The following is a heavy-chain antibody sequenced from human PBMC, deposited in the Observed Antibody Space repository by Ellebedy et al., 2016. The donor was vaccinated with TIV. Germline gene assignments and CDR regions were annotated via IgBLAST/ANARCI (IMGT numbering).Heavy chain of an antibody. CDR1: GYTFTSYY. V-gene: IGHV1-46*01. CDR2: INPSGGST. CDR3: ARVGYYYDSSGFGVFDY. Sequence: AASVKVSCKASGYTFTSYYMHWVRQAPGQGLEWMGIINPSGGSTSYAQKFQGRVTMTRDTSTSTVYMELSSLRSEDTAVYYCARVGYYYDSSGFGVFDYWGQGTLVTVSS. J-gene: IGHJ4*02. D-gene: IGHD3-22*01.